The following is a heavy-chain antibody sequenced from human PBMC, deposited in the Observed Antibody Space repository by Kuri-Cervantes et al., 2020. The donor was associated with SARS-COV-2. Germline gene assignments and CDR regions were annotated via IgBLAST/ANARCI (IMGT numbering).Heavy chain of an antibody. V-gene: IGHV1-69*13. CDR1: GYTFTSYY. D-gene: IGHD5-24*01. CDR2: IIPIFGTA. CDR3: ASRDARTIDSYYYYGMDV. Sequence: SVKVSCKASGYTFTSYYMHWVRQAPGQGLEWMGGIIPIFGTANYAQKFQGRVTITADESTSTAYMELSSLRSEDTAVYYCASRDARTIDSYYYYGMDVWGQGTTVTVSS. J-gene: IGHJ6*02.